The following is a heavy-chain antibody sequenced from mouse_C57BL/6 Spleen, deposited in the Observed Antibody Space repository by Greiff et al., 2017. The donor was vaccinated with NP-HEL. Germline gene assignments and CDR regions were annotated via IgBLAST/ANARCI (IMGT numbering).Heavy chain of an antibody. CDR2: IDPEDGDT. V-gene: IGHV14-1*01. CDR3: TTSLTTVVAMDY. D-gene: IGHD1-1*01. CDR1: GFNIKDYY. J-gene: IGHJ4*01. Sequence: EVQLQQSGAELVRPGASVKLSCTASGFNIKDYYMHWVKQRPEQGLEWIGRIDPEDGDTEYAPKFQGKATMTADTSSNTAYLQLSSLTSEDTAVYYCTTSLTTVVAMDYWGQGPSVTGSS.